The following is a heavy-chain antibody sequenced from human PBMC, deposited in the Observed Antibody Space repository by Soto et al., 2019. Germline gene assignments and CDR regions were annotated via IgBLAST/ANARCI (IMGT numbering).Heavy chain of an antibody. CDR3: GTHPGGGGY. Sequence: EVQLVESGGGLIQPGGSLRLSCAVSGFTVSNNYMSWVRQAPGKGLEGVSVIYSGGYTAYGDSVKGRFTISRDNSKNTHILQVKTRAPDARPVFSWGTHPGGGGYWGQGTLVTVSS. CDR1: GFTVSNNY. D-gene: IGHD3-10*01. CDR2: IYSGGYT. J-gene: IGHJ4*02. V-gene: IGHV3-53*01.